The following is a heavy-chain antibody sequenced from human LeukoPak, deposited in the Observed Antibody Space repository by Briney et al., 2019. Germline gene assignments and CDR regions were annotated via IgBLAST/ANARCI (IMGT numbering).Heavy chain of an antibody. Sequence: SQTLSLTCAISGDSVSGSSAVAWNWLRQSPSRGLEWLGRTYYRSKWNNDYAVSVKSRITINPDTSKNQFSLHLNSVTPEDTAVYFCARGRHSGFDYWGQGTLVTVSS. CDR3: ARGRHSGFDY. D-gene: IGHD6-13*01. J-gene: IGHJ4*02. CDR1: GDSVSGSSAVA. V-gene: IGHV6-1*01. CDR2: TYYRSKWNN.